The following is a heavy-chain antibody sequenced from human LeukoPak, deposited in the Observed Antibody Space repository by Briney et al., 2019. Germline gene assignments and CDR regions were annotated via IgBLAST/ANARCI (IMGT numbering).Heavy chain of an antibody. J-gene: IGHJ4*02. Sequence: GESLKISCKGSGYSFTGYWISWVRQMPGKGLEWMGRIDPSDSYTNYSPSFQGHVTISADKSISTAYLQWSSLKASDTAMYYCARIWFGELYLDYWGQGTLVTVSS. CDR3: ARIWFGELYLDY. CDR1: GYSFTGYW. V-gene: IGHV5-10-1*01. CDR2: IDPSDSYT. D-gene: IGHD3-10*01.